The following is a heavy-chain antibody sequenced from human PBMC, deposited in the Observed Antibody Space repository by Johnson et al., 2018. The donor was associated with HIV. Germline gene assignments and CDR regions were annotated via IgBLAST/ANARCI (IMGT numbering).Heavy chain of an antibody. J-gene: IGHJ3*02. CDR2: IKQDGSEK. V-gene: IGHV3-7*01. CDR1: GFTFSSYW. D-gene: IGHD6-13*01. CDR3: AKSERAAAVPDAFDI. Sequence: MQLVESGGGLVQPGGSLRLSCAASGFTFSSYWMSWVRQAPGKGLEWVANIKQDGSEKYYVDSVKGRFTISRDNAKNSLYLQMNSLRAEETAVYYCAKSERAAAVPDAFDIWGQGTMVTVSS.